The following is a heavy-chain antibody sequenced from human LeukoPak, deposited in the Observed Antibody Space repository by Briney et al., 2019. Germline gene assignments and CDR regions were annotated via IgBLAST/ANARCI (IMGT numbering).Heavy chain of an antibody. CDR2: ISYDGSNK. V-gene: IGHV3-30*04. J-gene: IGHJ5*02. CDR3: ASGKYRYGENWFDP. Sequence: GGSLRLSCAASGFTFSSYAMHWVRQAPGKGLEWVAVISYDGSNKYYADSVKGRFTISRDNSKNTLYLQMNSLRAEDTAVYFCASGKYRYGENWFDPWGQGTLVTVSS. D-gene: IGHD5-18*01. CDR1: GFTFSSYA.